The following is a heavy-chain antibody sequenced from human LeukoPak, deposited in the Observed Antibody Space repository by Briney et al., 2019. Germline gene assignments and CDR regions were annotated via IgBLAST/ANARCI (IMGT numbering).Heavy chain of an antibody. D-gene: IGHD5-18*01. CDR3: AREGDNYGNWFDP. Sequence: SETLSLTCTVSGGSISNKYWSWIRQPPGKGLEWIGYIYYSGSTNYNPSLKSRVTISLHTSKNQFSLKLSSVTTADTAVYYCAREGDNYGNWFDPWGQGTLVTVSS. CDR1: GGSISNKY. J-gene: IGHJ5*02. V-gene: IGHV4-59*01. CDR2: IYYSGST.